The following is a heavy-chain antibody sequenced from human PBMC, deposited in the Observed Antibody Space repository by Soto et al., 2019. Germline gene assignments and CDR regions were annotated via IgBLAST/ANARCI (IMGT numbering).Heavy chain of an antibody. V-gene: IGHV4-34*01. Sequence: LKTSETLSLTCAVYGGSFSGYYWSWIRQPPGKGLEWIGEINHSGSTNYNPSLKSRVTISVDTSKNQFSLKLSSVTAADTAVYYCARGVWGGRFDCSGGSCYEGDRAFDYWGQGTLVTVSS. CDR3: ARGVWGGRFDCSGGSCYEGDRAFDY. J-gene: IGHJ4*02. D-gene: IGHD2-15*01. CDR2: INHSGST. CDR1: GGSFSGYY.